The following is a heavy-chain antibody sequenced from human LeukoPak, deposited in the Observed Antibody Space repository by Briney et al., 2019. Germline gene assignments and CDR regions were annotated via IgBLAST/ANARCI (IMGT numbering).Heavy chain of an antibody. D-gene: IGHD6-13*01. CDR2: IIPIFGTA. J-gene: IGHJ1*01. Sequence: SVKVSCKGSGGTFSSYAISWVRQAPGQGLEWTGRIIPIFGTANYAQKFQGRVTITTDESTSTAYMELSSLRSEDTAVYYCARDRIAAAGSYFQHWGQGTLVTVSS. CDR3: ARDRIAAAGSYFQH. CDR1: GGTFSSYA. V-gene: IGHV1-69*05.